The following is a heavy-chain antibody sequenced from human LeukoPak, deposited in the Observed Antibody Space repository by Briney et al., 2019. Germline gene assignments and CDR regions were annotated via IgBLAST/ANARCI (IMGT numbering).Heavy chain of an antibody. CDR3: ARDSAGNHY. Sequence: GGSLRLSCAASGFTFSGYWMSWVCQAPGKGLEWVANINQDGSEKYYVDSVKGRFTISRDNAKNSLFLQMGSLRVEDTAMYYCARDSAGNHYWGQGTLVTVSS. V-gene: IGHV3-7*01. CDR1: GFTFSGYW. J-gene: IGHJ4*02. CDR2: INQDGSEK. D-gene: IGHD6-13*01.